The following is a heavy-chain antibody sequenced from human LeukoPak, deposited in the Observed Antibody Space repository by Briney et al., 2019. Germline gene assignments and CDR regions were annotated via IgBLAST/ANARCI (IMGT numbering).Heavy chain of an antibody. Sequence: PGGSLRLSCAASGFIFSSYAMSWVRQAPGKGLEWVSGITGSGGSTYSADSVKGRFTISRDNSKNALYLQMNSLRAEDTAVYNCAKEDVVVPAVGLDYWGQGSLVTVSS. CDR3: AKEDVVVPAVGLDY. D-gene: IGHD2-2*01. CDR1: GFIFSSYA. CDR2: ITGSGGST. J-gene: IGHJ4*02. V-gene: IGHV3-23*01.